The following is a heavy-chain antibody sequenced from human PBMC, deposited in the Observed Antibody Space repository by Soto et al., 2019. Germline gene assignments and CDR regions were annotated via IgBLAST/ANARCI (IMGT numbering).Heavy chain of an antibody. V-gene: IGHV4-59*01. Sequence: ETLSLTCPVSGDTSTSYYWGWIRQAPGKGLEWIGHIHNSGTSTHNPSLNGRVTISIDMSKKQFSLKLTSLTSADTAVYYCARDFYDSVGYTWFDSWSQGTMVTVS. CDR2: IHNSGTS. CDR3: ARDFYDSVGYTWFDS. D-gene: IGHD3-22*01. CDR1: GDTSTSYY. J-gene: IGHJ5*01.